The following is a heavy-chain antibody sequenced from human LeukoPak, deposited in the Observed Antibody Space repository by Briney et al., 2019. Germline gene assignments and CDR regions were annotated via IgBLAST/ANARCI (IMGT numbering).Heavy chain of an antibody. CDR1: GFSFSSYT. J-gene: IGHJ4*02. CDR2: ISYDGSNK. Sequence: GGSLRLSCAASGFSFSSYTMHWVRQAPGKGLEWVAVISYDGSNKYYADSVKGRFTISRDNAKNTQHLEMNSLRAEDTAVYYCARDRIGTMVRGVIIRPGGYFDYWGQGTLVTVS. V-gene: IGHV3-30-3*01. D-gene: IGHD3-10*01. CDR3: ARDRIGTMVRGVIIRPGGYFDY.